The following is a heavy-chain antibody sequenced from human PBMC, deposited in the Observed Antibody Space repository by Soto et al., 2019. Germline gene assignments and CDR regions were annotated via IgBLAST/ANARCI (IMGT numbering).Heavy chain of an antibody. CDR1: GGSISSGGYS. D-gene: IGHD3-10*01. V-gene: IGHV4-30-2*01. Sequence: QLQLQESGSGLVKPSQTLSLTCAVSGGSISSGGYSWSWIRQPPGKGLEWIGYIYHSGSTYYNPSXXXRXXIAVDRATNQFSLKLSSVTAAATAVYYCARAHGSGWGAFDIWGQGTMVTVSS. CDR2: IYHSGST. CDR3: ARAHGSGWGAFDI. J-gene: IGHJ3*02.